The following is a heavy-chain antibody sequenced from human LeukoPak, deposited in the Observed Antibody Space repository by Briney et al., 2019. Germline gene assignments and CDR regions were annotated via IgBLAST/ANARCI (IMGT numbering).Heavy chain of an antibody. CDR3: ALTAPYCSSTSCYTAAVVDY. J-gene: IGHJ4*02. V-gene: IGHV1-2*06. Sequence: ASVEVSCKASGYTFTGYYMHWVRQAPGQGLEWMGRINPNSGGTNYAQKFQGRVTMTRDTSISTAYMELSRLRSDDTAVYYCALTAPYCSSTSCYTAAVVDYWGQGALVTVSS. D-gene: IGHD2-2*02. CDR1: GYTFTGYY. CDR2: INPNSGGT.